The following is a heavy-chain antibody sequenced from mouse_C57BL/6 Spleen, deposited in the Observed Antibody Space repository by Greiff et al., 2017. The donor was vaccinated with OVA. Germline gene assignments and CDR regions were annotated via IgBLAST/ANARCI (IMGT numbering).Heavy chain of an antibody. D-gene: IGHD2-4*01. V-gene: IGHV2-2*01. J-gene: IGHJ2*01. CDR1: GFSLTSYG. CDR3: ARCGITTGGYYFDY. CDR2: IWSGGST. Sequence: VKVVESGPGLVQPSQSLSITCTVSGFSLTSYGVHWVRQSPGKGLEWLGVIWSGGSTDYNAAFISRLSISKDNSKSQVFFKMNSLQADDTAIYYCARCGITTGGYYFDYWGQGTTLTVSS.